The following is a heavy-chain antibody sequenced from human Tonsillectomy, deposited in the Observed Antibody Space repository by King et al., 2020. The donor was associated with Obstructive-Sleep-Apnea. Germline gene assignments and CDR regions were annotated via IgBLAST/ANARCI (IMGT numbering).Heavy chain of an antibody. CDR2: IFYSGSA. J-gene: IGHJ5*02. Sequence: QLQESGPGLVKPSQTLSLTCTVSGGSISSGDYYWSWLRQPPGKGLEWIGYIFYSGSAYYNPSLKSRVIISLDTSKNQFSLKLSSVTAADTAVYYCARQYYRSGTYYGYWFDPWGLGTLVTVSS. D-gene: IGHD3-10*01. V-gene: IGHV4-30-4*01. CDR1: GGSISSGDYY. CDR3: ARQYYRSGTYYGYWFDP.